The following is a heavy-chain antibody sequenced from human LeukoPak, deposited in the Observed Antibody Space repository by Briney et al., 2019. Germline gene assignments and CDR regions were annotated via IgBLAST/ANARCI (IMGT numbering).Heavy chain of an antibody. CDR2: ISGDAHST. CDR1: GFTFRDFA. D-gene: IGHD1-1*01. CDR3: ARRVGYAFDI. J-gene: IGHJ3*02. Sequence: GGSLRLSCAASGFTFRDFAMSWVRQAPGKGLEWVSAISGDAHSTYYADSLKGRFTISRDNSKNTLYLQMNSLRAEDTAMYYCARRVGYAFDIWGQGTMVTVSS. V-gene: IGHV3-23*01.